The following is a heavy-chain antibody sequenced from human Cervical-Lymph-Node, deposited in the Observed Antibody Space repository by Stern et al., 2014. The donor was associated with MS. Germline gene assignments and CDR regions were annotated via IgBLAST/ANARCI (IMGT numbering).Heavy chain of an antibody. CDR1: GFTFRDHY. J-gene: IGHJ4*02. CDR2: ISTSGSTI. Sequence: MQLVESGGGLVQPGGSLRLSCAASGFTFRDHYISWIRQAPGKGLEWLSYISTSGSTIYYADSVKSRFTIARDNAKNSLYMQMNSLRAEDTAVYYCARDSEMDYYVSGSSDYWGQGTLVTVSS. D-gene: IGHD3-10*01. CDR3: ARDSEMDYYVSGSSDY. V-gene: IGHV3-11*01.